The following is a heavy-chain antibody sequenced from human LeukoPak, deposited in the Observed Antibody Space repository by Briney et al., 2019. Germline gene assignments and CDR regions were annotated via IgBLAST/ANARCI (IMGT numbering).Heavy chain of an antibody. D-gene: IGHD1-26*01. CDR3: AKIALRALSGSYFKLLSGRGYYFDY. Sequence: GASVKVSCKVSGYTLTELSMHWVRQAPGKGLEWMGGFDPEDGETIYAQKFQGRVTMTEDTSTDTAYMELSSLRSEDTAVYYCAKIALRALSGSYFKLLSGRGYYFDYWGQGTLVTVSS. V-gene: IGHV1-24*01. CDR2: FDPEDGET. CDR1: GYTLTELS. J-gene: IGHJ4*02.